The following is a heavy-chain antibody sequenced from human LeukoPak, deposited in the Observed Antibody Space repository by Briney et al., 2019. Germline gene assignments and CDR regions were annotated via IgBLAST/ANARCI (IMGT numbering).Heavy chain of an antibody. CDR2: IFTSGIS. D-gene: IGHD3-10*01. CDR1: GGSLSLYY. Sequence: SETLSLTCTVSGGSLSLYYWNWIRQPAGKGLEWIGRIFTSGISNRNPSLKSRVTMSVDTSKSQFSLNLSSVTAADTAVYYCARESSGTYYNPLGYMDVWGKGTTVTVSS. V-gene: IGHV4-4*07. J-gene: IGHJ6*03. CDR3: ARESSGTYYNPLGYMDV.